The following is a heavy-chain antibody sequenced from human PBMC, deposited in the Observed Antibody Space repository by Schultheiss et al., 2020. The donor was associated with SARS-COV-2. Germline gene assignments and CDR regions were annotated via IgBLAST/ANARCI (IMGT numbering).Heavy chain of an antibody. V-gene: IGHV4-59*08. D-gene: IGHD3-16*01. J-gene: IGHJ4*02. CDR3: AIQLDGYDGYYFDY. Sequence: SETLSLTCTVSGGSISSYYWSWIRQPPGKGLEWIGYIYYSGSTNYNPSLKSRVTISVDTSKNQFSLKLSSVTAADTAVYYCAIQLDGYDGYYFDYWGQGTLVTVSS. CDR2: IYYSGST. CDR1: GGSISSYY.